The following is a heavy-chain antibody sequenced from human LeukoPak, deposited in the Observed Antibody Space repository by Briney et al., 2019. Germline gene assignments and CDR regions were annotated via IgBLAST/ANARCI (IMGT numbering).Heavy chain of an antibody. J-gene: IGHJ4*02. V-gene: IGHV3-23*01. CDR1: GFTFSSYA. D-gene: IGHD3-10*01. Sequence: GGSLRLSCAASGFTFSSYAMSWVRQAPGKGLEWVSAISGSGGSTYYADSVKGRFTISRDNSKNTLYLQMNSLRAEDTAVYYCAKAGTYDYGSGRFDYWGQGTLVTVSS. CDR3: AKAGTYDYGSGRFDY. CDR2: ISGSGGST.